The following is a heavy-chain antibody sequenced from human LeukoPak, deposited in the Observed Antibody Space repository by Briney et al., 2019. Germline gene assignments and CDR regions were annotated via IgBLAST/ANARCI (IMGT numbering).Heavy chain of an antibody. CDR2: INPNSGGT. Sequence: ASVKVSCKASGYTFTCYYIHWVRQAPGQGLEWMGRINPNSGGTNYAQKFQGRVTMTRDTSISTAYMELSRLRSDDTAVYYCARSIVVVPRGGNDAFDIWGQGTVVTVSS. CDR1: GYTFTCYY. D-gene: IGHD2-2*01. J-gene: IGHJ3*02. V-gene: IGHV1-2*06. CDR3: ARSIVVVPRGGNDAFDI.